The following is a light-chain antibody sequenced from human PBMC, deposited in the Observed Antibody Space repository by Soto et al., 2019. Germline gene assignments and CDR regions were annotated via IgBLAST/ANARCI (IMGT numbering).Light chain of an antibody. CDR2: GAS. CDR3: QQYGSFYT. V-gene: IGKV3-20*01. CDR1: QSVSSSY. J-gene: IGKJ2*01. Sequence: EIVLTQSPGTLSLSPGERATLSCRASQSVSSSYLAWYQQKPGQAPRLLIYGASSRATGIPDRFSGSGSGTDFTLTISRLEPVDFAVYYCQQYGSFYTFGQGTKLEIK.